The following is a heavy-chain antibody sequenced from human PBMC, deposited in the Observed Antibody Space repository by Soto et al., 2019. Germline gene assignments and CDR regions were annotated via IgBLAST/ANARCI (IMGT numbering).Heavy chain of an antibody. CDR3: ARTRVEAVAGRSRGNWFDP. V-gene: IGHV1-18*01. Sequence: GASVKVSCKASGYTFTSYGISWVRQAPGQGLEWMGWISAYNGNTNYAQKLQGRVTMTTDTSTSTAYMELRSLRSDDTAVYYCARTRVEAVAGRSRGNWFDPWGQGTLVTVSS. J-gene: IGHJ5*02. CDR1: GYTFTSYG. D-gene: IGHD6-19*01. CDR2: ISAYNGNT.